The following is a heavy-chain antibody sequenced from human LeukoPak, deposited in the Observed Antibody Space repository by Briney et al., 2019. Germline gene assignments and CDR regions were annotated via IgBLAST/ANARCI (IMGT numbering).Heavy chain of an antibody. CDR3: ARAKISDAISGWPFDY. CDR2: MYSGGST. J-gene: IGHJ4*02. CDR1: GCTISSSY. Sequence: WESLRLSCAASGCTISSSYMSWGRQGQGKGMEWVSVMYSGGSTYYSDSVKGRFTISRDESKNKLYLQMNSLRAEATAVYYCARAKISDAISGWPFDYWGQGTLVTVSS. D-gene: IGHD6-19*01. V-gene: IGHV3-66*01.